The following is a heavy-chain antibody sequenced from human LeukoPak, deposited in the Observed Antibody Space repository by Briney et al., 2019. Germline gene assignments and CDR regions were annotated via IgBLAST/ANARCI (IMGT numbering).Heavy chain of an antibody. CDR2: ISSSSSYI. V-gene: IGHV3-21*01. CDR3: ARAGAGAYYFDY. Sequence: PGGSLRLSCAASGFTFSSYSMTWVRQAPGKGLEWVSSISSSSSYIYYADSVKGRFTISRDNAKNSLYLQMNSLRAEDTAVYYCARAGAGAYYFDYWGQGTLVTVSS. CDR1: GFTFSSYS. J-gene: IGHJ4*02. D-gene: IGHD7-27*01.